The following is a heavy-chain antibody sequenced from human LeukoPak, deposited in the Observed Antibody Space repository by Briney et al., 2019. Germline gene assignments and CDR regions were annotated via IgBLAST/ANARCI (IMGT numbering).Heavy chain of an antibody. CDR3: AKDPIGRDTMIDAFYI. CDR1: AGIFSIYA. D-gene: IGHD3-22*01. Sequence: SVKVSCKASAGIFSIYAIIRVRQAPGQGLEWMGRIIPILGIANYAQKFQGRVTITADKSTSTAYMELSSLRSEDTAVFYCAKDPIGRDTMIDAFYIWGQGTMVTVSS. CDR2: IIPILGIA. V-gene: IGHV1-69*04. J-gene: IGHJ3*02.